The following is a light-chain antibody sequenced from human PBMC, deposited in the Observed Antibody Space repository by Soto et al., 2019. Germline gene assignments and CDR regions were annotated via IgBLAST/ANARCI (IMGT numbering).Light chain of an antibody. J-gene: IGKJ1*01. CDR2: KAS. V-gene: IGKV1-5*03. Sequence: DIQMTQSPSTLSASVGDRVTITCRASQSISSWLAWYQQKPGKAPKLLIYKASSLQSGVPSRFSGSGSGTEFTLTISSRQPDDFATYYCQQSNSNSKTFGQGTKVEIK. CDR1: QSISSW. CDR3: QQSNSNSKT.